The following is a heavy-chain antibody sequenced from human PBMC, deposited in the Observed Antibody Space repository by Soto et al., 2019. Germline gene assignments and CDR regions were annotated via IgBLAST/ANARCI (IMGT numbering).Heavy chain of an antibody. CDR2: IYYSGST. J-gene: IGHJ1*01. V-gene: IGHV4-31*03. Sequence: SETLSLTCTVSGGSISSGGYYWSWIRQHPGKGLEWIGYIYYSGSTYYNPSLKSRVTISVDTSKNQFSLKLSSVTAADTAVYYCARDEAQAEYFQHWGQGTLVTVSS. CDR1: GGSISSGGYY. D-gene: IGHD6-6*01. CDR3: ARDEAQAEYFQH.